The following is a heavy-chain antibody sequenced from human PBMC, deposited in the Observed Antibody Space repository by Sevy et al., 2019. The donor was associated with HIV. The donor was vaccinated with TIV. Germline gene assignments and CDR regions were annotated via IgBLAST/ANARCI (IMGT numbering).Heavy chain of an antibody. Sequence: ASVKVSCKASGYTFTSYGISWVRQAPGQGLEWMGWISAYNGNTNYAQKLQGRVTMTTDTSTSTAYMELRSLRADDTAVYYCARRSVYYDSSGYSFDYWGQGTLVTVSS. CDR1: GYTFTSYG. D-gene: IGHD3-22*01. CDR2: ISAYNGNT. CDR3: ARRSVYYDSSGYSFDY. V-gene: IGHV1-18*01. J-gene: IGHJ4*02.